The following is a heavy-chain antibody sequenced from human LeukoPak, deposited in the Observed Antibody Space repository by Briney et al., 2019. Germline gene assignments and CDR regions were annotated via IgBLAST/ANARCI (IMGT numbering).Heavy chain of an antibody. CDR3: ARDRVGVGSSGWEN. CDR1: GYTFTGYY. Sequence: GASVTVSCKASGYTFTGYYMHWVRQAPGQGLEWMGWINPNSGGTNYAQKFQGRVTMTRDTSISTAYMELSSLTSDDTAVYYCARDRVGVGSSGWENWGQGTLVTVSS. D-gene: IGHD6-19*01. J-gene: IGHJ4*02. V-gene: IGHV1-2*02. CDR2: INPNSGGT.